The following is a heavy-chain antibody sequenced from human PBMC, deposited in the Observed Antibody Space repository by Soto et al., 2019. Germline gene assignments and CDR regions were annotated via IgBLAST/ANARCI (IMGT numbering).Heavy chain of an antibody. J-gene: IGHJ6*02. CDR3: ARGRIAVAGFRYYYGMDV. V-gene: IGHV4-34*01. CDR1: GGSFSGYY. Sequence: ETLSLTCAVYGGSFSGYYWSWIRQPPGKGLEWIGEINHSGSTNYNPSLKSRVTISVDTSKNQFSLKLSSVTAADTAVYYCARGRIAVAGFRYYYGMDVWGQGTTVTVSS. CDR2: INHSGST. D-gene: IGHD6-19*01.